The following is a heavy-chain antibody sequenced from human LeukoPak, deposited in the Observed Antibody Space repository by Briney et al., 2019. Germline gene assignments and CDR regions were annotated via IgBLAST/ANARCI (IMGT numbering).Heavy chain of an antibody. J-gene: IGHJ5*02. CDR2: IYYSGST. D-gene: IGHD3-10*01. CDR1: GGSISSSSYY. CDR3: ARPSGSGSYKVVWFDP. V-gene: IGHV4-39*01. Sequence: PSETLSLTCTVSGGSISSSSYYWGWIRQPPGKGLEWIGSIYYSGSTYYNPSLKSRVTISVDTSKNQFSLKLSSVTAADTAVYYCARPSGSGSYKVVWFDPWGQGTLVTVSS.